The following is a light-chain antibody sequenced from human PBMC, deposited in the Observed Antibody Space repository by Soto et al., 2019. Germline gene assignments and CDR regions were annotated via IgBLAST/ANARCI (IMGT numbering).Light chain of an antibody. Sequence: QSALTQPASVSGSPGQSITISCTATTSDVGGFYSVSWYQQHPGTAPRVIIYEVSNRPSGVSYRFSGSKSANTASLTISGLQAEDEADYYCSSYTTTSTWLFGGGTKLTVL. CDR1: TSDVGGFYS. J-gene: IGLJ3*02. V-gene: IGLV2-14*01. CDR3: SSYTTTSTWL. CDR2: EVS.